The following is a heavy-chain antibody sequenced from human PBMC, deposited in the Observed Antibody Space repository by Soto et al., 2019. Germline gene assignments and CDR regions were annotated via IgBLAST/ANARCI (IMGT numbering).Heavy chain of an antibody. CDR2: TYYRSKWYN. D-gene: IGHD5-12*01. Sequence: RSPTLSLTCAISGDSVSSNSAAWSWIRQSPSRGLEWLGRTYYRSKWYNNYAVSVKSRITINPDTSKNQFSLQLNSVTPGDTAVYYCARDRLGDGYNDYWGQGTLVTVSS. V-gene: IGHV6-1*01. J-gene: IGHJ4*02. CDR3: ARDRLGDGYNDY. CDR1: GDSVSSNSAA.